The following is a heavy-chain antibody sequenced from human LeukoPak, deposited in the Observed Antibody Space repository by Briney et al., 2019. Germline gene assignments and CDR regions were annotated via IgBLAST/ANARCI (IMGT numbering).Heavy chain of an antibody. J-gene: IGHJ5*02. Sequence: SETLSLTCTVSGGSISSSDYYWGWIRQPPGEGLEWIASIYYSGSTYYSPSLKSGVTISVDTSENQFSLKLRSVTATDTAVYYCARGLTRGYTYGGCFDPWGQGTLVTVSS. V-gene: IGHV4-39*01. CDR3: ARGLTRGYTYGGCFDP. CDR1: GGSISSSDYY. CDR2: IYYSGST. D-gene: IGHD5-12*01.